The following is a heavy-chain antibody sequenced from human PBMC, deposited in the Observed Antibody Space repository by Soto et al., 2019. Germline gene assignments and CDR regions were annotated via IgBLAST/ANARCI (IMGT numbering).Heavy chain of an antibody. D-gene: IGHD1-1*01. CDR2: ISGSAIST. J-gene: IGHJ4*01. CDR3: VNWNDEDVD. V-gene: IGHV3-23*01. CDR1: GFTFSNYA. Sequence: EVHLLESGGGLVQPGRSLRLSCVASGFTFSNYAMTWVRQAPGKGLEWVASISGSAISTEYADSVKGRFTISRDNSKNTVFLQMQSLRADDTATYYCVNWNDEDVDWGQGTLVAVSS.